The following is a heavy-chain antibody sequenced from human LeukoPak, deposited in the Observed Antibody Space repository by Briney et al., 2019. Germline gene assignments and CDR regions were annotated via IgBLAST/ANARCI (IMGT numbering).Heavy chain of an antibody. Sequence: SVKVSCKASGGTFSSYAISWVRQAPGQGLEWMGRIIPILGIANYAQKFQGRVTITADKSTSTAYMEPSSLRSEDTAVYYCARGDWGMYYFDYWGQGTLVTVSS. D-gene: IGHD7-27*01. V-gene: IGHV1-69*04. J-gene: IGHJ4*02. CDR2: IIPILGIA. CDR3: ARGDWGMYYFDY. CDR1: GGTFSSYA.